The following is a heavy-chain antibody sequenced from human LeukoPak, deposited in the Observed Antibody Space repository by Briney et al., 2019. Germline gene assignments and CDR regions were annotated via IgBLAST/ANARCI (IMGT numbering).Heavy chain of an antibody. CDR2: ITHSGST. CDR1: GGSFSGYY. V-gene: IGHV4-34*01. CDR3: ASSIPRGYSYGSFDY. D-gene: IGHD5-18*01. Sequence: KSSETLSLTCAVYGGSFSGYYWSWIRKPPGKGLGWIGEITHSGSTNYNPSLKSRVTVSVDTSKNQFSLKLSSVTAADTAVYYCASSIPRGYSYGSFDYWGQGTLVTVSS. J-gene: IGHJ4*02.